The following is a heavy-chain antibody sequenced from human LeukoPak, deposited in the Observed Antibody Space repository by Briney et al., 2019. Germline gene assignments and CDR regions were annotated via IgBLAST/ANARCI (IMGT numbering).Heavy chain of an antibody. J-gene: IGHJ4*02. CDR3: ARGGESKNPRFDVFDY. D-gene: IGHD3-10*01. Sequence: PGTSLRLSCAASGLTFSSHGMLWVRQAPGKGLEWVALIWYDGSNKYYADSVKGRFTISRDNSKNTLYLQMNSLRAEDTAVYYCARGGESKNPRFDVFDYWGQGTLVTVSS. V-gene: IGHV3-33*01. CDR1: GLTFSSHG. CDR2: IWYDGSNK.